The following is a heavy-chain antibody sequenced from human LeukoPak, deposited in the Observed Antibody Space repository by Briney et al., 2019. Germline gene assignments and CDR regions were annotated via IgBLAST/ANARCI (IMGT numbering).Heavy chain of an antibody. Sequence: QPGGSLRLSCAASGFTFSNFWMHWVRQAPGKGRVGGSHINSGGTNTDYAHSVKGPFVISRDTAKHTLFLQMNSLRAEDTAVYYCAITATEGYWGQGTLVTVSS. D-gene: IGHD1-20*01. CDR1: GFTFSNFW. J-gene: IGHJ4*02. CDR3: AITATEGY. CDR2: INSGGTNT. V-gene: IGHV3-74*01.